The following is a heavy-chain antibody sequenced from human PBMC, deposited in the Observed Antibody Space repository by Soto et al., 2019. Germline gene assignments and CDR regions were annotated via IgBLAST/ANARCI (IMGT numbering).Heavy chain of an antibody. J-gene: IGHJ6*02. CDR2: MSPSSGNT. D-gene: IGHD3-10*01. V-gene: IGHV1-8*01. Sequence: QVQLVQSGAEVKKPEASVKVSCKASGYTFTTYEINWVRQVPGQGLEWMGWMSPSSGNTGYVDQFRGRVTMTSNTSMTTAYMELSSLRSEDTAVYYCARVGGQLFGDHGMDVWGQGTTVTVSS. CDR3: ARVGGQLFGDHGMDV. CDR1: GYTFTTYE.